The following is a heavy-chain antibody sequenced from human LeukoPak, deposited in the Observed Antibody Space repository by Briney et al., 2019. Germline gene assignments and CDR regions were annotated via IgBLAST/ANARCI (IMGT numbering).Heavy chain of an antibody. CDR1: GFTFSFYN. V-gene: IGHV3-48*01. CDR3: VCQDYYDSLDNFDF. D-gene: IGHD3-22*01. J-gene: IGHJ4*02. Sequence: PGGSLRLSCAASGFTFSFYNMNWVRQAPGKGLEWISYISASSTTVHYADSVKGRFTVSRDNAKNSLYPQMNSLRAEDTAVYYCVCQDYYDSLDNFDFWGQGTLVAVSS. CDR2: ISASSTTV.